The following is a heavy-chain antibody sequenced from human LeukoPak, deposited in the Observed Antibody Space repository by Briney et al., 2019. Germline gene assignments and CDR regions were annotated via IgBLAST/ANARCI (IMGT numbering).Heavy chain of an antibody. J-gene: IGHJ4*02. D-gene: IGHD3-22*01. Sequence: PSETLSLTCTVSGGSISSRGYYWGWIRQPPGKGLEWIGSMYYSGSTYYNPSLKSRVTISVDTSKNQFSLKLSSGTAADTAVYYCARHVGYYYDGSDYWGQGTLVTVSS. CDR3: ARHVGYYYDGSDY. CDR1: GGSISSRGYY. V-gene: IGHV4-39*01. CDR2: MYYSGST.